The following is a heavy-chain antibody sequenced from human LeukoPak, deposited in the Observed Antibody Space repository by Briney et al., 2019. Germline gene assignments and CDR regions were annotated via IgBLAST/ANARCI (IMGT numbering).Heavy chain of an antibody. CDR1: GFTFSNAW. V-gene: IGHV3-15*01. D-gene: IGHD3-22*01. J-gene: IGHJ4*02. CDR3: ARQPGGYYDSSGYRN. Sequence: PGGSLRLSCAASGFTFSNAWMSWVRQAPGKGLEWVGRIKSKTDGGTTDYAAPVKGRFTISRDDSKNTVYLQMNSLRAEDTAVYYCARQPGGYYDSSGYRNWGQGTLVTVSS. CDR2: IKSKTDGGTT.